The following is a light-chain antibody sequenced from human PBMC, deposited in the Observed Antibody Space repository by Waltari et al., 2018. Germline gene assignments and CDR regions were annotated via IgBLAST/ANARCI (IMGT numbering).Light chain of an antibody. CDR3: LQHNNYPRT. CDR1: RVISKL. V-gene: IGKV1-17*03. CDR2: GAT. Sequence: CLAIRVISKLFAWFQQEPGKVPKRLIYGATSLHSGVPSRFSGSGTGTEFTLTIRSLHPEDFATYYCLQHNNYPRTCGQGTKVEIK. J-gene: IGKJ1*01.